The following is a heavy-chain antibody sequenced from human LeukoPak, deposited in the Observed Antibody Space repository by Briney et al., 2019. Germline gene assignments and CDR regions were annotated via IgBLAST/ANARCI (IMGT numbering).Heavy chain of an antibody. CDR1: GFIFSSYS. J-gene: IGHJ4*02. Sequence: PGGSLRLSCAASGFIFSSYSMNWVRQAPGKGLEWVSSISSSTIYLYYADSVKGRFTISRDNAKNSLYLQMNSLRAEDTAIYYCATYRQVLLPFESWGQGALVTVSS. D-gene: IGHD2-8*02. CDR3: ATYRQVLLPFES. CDR2: ISSSTIYL. V-gene: IGHV3-21*04.